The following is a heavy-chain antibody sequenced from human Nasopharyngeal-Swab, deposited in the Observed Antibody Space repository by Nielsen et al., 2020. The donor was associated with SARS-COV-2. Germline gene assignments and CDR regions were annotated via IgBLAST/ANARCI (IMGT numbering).Heavy chain of an antibody. CDR1: GGSISSYY. V-gene: IGHV4-59*08. J-gene: IGHJ4*02. D-gene: IGHD3-3*01. CDR3: ARHVSTTIFGVVIISYFDY. Sequence: SETLSLTCTVSGGSISSYYWSWIRQPPGKGLEWIGYIYYSGSTNYNPSLKSLVTISVDTSKNQFSLKLSSVTAADTAVYYCARHVSTTIFGVVIISYFDYWGQGTLVTVSS. CDR2: IYYSGST.